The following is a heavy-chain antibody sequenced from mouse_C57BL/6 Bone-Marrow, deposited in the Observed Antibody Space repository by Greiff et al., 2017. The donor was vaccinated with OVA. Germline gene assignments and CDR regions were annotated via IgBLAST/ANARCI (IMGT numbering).Heavy chain of an antibody. CDR3: ARQVNWYFDV. CDR1: GFTFSSYG. J-gene: IGHJ1*03. Sequence: EVQGVESGGDLVKPGGSLKLSCAASGFTFSSYGMSWVRQTPDKRLEWVATISSGGSYTYYPDSVKGRFTISRDNAKNTLYLQMSSLKSEDTAMYYCARQVNWYFDVWGTGTTVTVSS. V-gene: IGHV5-6*01. CDR2: ISSGGSYT.